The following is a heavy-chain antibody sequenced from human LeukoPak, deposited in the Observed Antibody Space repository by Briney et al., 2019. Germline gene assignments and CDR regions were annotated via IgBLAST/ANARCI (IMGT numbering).Heavy chain of an antibody. D-gene: IGHD2-2*01. CDR1: GGSISSGSYY. CDR2: IYTSGST. J-gene: IGHJ6*03. V-gene: IGHV4-61*02. CDR3: AREFSGSASSYYYYYYMDV. Sequence: SETLSLTCTVSGGSISSGSYYWSWIRQPAGKGLEWIGRIYTSGSTNYNPSRKSRVTMSVDTSKNQFSLKLSSVTAADTAVYYCAREFSGSASSYYYYYYMDVWGKGTTVTVSS.